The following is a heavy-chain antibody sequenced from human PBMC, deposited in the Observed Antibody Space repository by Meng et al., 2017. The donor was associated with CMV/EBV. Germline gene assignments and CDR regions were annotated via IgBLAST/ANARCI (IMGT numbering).Heavy chain of an antibody. CDR3: ARDLGYDFWSGYYIPKVPHPFDY. CDR2: ISSSSSYI. CDR1: GFTFSSYS. V-gene: IGHV3-21*01. J-gene: IGHJ4*02. D-gene: IGHD3-3*01. Sequence: GGPLRLSCAASGFTFSSYSMNWVPQAPGKGLEWVSSISSSSSYIYYAVSVKGRFTISRDNAKNSLYLQMNSLRAEDTAVYYCARDLGYDFWSGYYIPKVPHPFDYWGQGTLVTVSS.